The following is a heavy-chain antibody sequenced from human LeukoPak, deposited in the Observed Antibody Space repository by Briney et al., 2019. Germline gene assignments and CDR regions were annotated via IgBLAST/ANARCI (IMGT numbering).Heavy chain of an antibody. CDR2: INPNSGGT. CDR1: GYTFTGYY. Sequence: ASVKVSCKASGYTFTGYYMHWVRQAPGQGLEWMGWINPNSGGTNYAQKFQGRVTMTRDTSISTAYMELSRLRSDDTAVYYCARAVNWNNHFNYFDDWGQGTLVTVSS. V-gene: IGHV1-2*02. D-gene: IGHD1/OR15-1a*01. CDR3: ARAVNWNNHFNYFDD. J-gene: IGHJ4*02.